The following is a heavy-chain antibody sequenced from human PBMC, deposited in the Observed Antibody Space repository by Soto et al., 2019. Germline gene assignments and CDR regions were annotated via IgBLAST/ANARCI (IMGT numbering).Heavy chain of an antibody. V-gene: IGHV1-18*01. CDR3: ARAASSSAFFYGMDV. J-gene: IGHJ6*02. CDR2: ISGYNGNT. D-gene: IGHD6-13*01. Sequence: QVQLVQSGAEVKKPGASVKVSCKASGYTFSSYGITWVRQAPGQGPEWMGWISGYNGNTKYAQKFQARVTMATDTSTSTAYMDLRSLRSDDTAVYYCARAASSSAFFYGMDVWGQGTTVTVSS. CDR1: GYTFSSYG.